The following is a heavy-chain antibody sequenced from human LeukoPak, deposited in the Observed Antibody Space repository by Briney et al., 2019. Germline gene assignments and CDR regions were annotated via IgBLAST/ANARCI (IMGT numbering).Heavy chain of an antibody. CDR3: AKDLFSGSGRAGNMHV. V-gene: IGHV3-23*01. Sequence: GGSLRLSCAASGFTFDNDVMAWFRQAPGKGLEWVSTISALFPNTYFADSVKGRFTISRDNSKSTLYLQMNGLRDEDTAVYYCAKDLFSGSGRAGNMHVWGKGTTLTVSS. CDR2: ISALFPNT. D-gene: IGHD3-10*01. CDR1: GFTFDNDV. J-gene: IGHJ6*03.